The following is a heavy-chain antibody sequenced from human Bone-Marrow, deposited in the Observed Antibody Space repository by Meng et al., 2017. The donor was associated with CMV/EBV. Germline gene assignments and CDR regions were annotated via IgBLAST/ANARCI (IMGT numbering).Heavy chain of an antibody. V-gene: IGHV3-30*02. CDR1: GFTFSSYG. Sequence: GESLKISCAASGFTFSSYGMHWVRQAPGKGLEWVAFIRYDGSNKYYADSVKGRFTISRDNSKNTLYLQMNSLRAEDTAVYYCARGYCSSTSCYVFRFDPWGQGTLVTVSS. D-gene: IGHD2-2*01. CDR3: ARGYCSSTSCYVFRFDP. J-gene: IGHJ5*02. CDR2: IRYDGSNK.